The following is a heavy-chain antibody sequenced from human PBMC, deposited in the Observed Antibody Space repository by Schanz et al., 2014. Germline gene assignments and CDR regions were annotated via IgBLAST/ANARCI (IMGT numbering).Heavy chain of an antibody. J-gene: IGHJ4*02. CDR2: INTNTANP. CDR3: ARGYSGYSHFDY. Sequence: QVQLVQSGSELKKPGASVKVSCKASGYTFAMYDMNWVRQAPGQGLEWMGWINTNTANPTYAQGFTGRFVYTLDASVPAADLEISSLKAEDTAVYYCARGYSGYSHFDYWGQGALVTVSS. D-gene: IGHD5-12*01. CDR1: GYTFAMYD. V-gene: IGHV7-4-1*02.